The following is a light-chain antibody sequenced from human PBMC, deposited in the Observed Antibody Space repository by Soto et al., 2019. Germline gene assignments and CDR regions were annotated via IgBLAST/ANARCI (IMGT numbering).Light chain of an antibody. CDR1: QSVSSAY. CDR2: GAS. V-gene: IGKV3-20*01. CDR3: QQYGSSPRT. J-gene: IGKJ1*01. Sequence: EIVLTQSPGTLSLSPGESATLSCRASQSVSSAYLAWYQQKPGQAPRLLIYGASIRATGIPDRFSGSGSGTDFTLTISRLEPEDFAMYYCQQYGSSPRTFGQGTKVEFK.